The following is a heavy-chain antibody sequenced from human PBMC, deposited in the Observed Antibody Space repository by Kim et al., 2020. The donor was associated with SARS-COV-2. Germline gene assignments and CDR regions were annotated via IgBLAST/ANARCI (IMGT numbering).Heavy chain of an antibody. CDR3: ARGIAVAGAIYGMDV. D-gene: IGHD6-19*01. V-gene: IGHV1-69*04. Sequence: SVKVSCKASGGTFSSYAISWVRQAPGQGLEWMGRIIPILGIANYAQKFQGRVTITADKSTSTAYMELSSLRSEDTAVYYCARGIAVAGAIYGMDVWGQGTTVTVSS. CDR1: GGTFSSYA. CDR2: IIPILGIA. J-gene: IGHJ6*02.